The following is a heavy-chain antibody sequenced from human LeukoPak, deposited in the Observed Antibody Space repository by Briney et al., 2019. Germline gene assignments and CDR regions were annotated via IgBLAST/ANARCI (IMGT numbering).Heavy chain of an antibody. CDR1: GFMFSSYA. V-gene: IGHV3-23*01. CDR3: AKGMLTVVPAAAFDY. CDR2: ISGSGGST. D-gene: IGHD2-2*01. J-gene: IGHJ4*02. Sequence: GGTLRLSCAASGFMFSSYAMSWVRQAPGKGLEWVSAISGSGGSTYYADSVKGRFTISRDNSKNTLYLQMNSLRAEDTAVYYCAKGMLTVVPAAAFDYWGQGTLVTVSS.